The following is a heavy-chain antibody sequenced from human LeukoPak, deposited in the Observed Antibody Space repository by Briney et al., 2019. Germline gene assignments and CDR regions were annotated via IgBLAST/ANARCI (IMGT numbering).Heavy chain of an antibody. D-gene: IGHD3-3*01. CDR1: GGSISSHY. CDR2: IYYSGST. Sequence: SETLSLTCTVSGGSISSHYWSWIRQPPGKGLEWIGYIYYSGSTNYNPSLKSRVTISVDTSKNQFSLKLSSVTAADTAVYYCARGDYDFWSGYLDYWGQGTLVTVSS. J-gene: IGHJ4*02. V-gene: IGHV4-59*11. CDR3: ARGDYDFWSGYLDY.